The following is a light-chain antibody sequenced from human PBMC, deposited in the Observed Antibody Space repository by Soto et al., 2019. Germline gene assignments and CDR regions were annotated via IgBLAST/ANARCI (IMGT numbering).Light chain of an antibody. CDR3: QQYNSYTLA. CDR1: QSIISW. Sequence: DIQMTQSPSTLSASVGDRGTITCRASQSIISWLAWYQKKPGKTPKLLIYDASSLESGVPSRFSGSVSGTEFPLSISRLQPDDFATCYCQQYNSYTLAFGGVTKVEFK. CDR2: DAS. J-gene: IGKJ4*01. V-gene: IGKV1-5*01.